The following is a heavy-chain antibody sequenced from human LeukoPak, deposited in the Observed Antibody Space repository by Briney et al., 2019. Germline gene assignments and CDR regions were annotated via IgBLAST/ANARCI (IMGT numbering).Heavy chain of an antibody. CDR1: GGSFSGYY. J-gene: IGHJ4*02. CDR2: INHSGST. Sequence: PSETLSLTCAVYGGSFSGYYWSWIRQPPGKGLEWIGEINHSGSTNYNPSLKSRVTISVDTSKNQFSLKLSSVTAADTAVYYCARGGDYYGGNFVGSDYWGQGTLVTVSS. D-gene: IGHD4-17*01. V-gene: IGHV4-34*01. CDR3: ARGGDYYGGNFVGSDY.